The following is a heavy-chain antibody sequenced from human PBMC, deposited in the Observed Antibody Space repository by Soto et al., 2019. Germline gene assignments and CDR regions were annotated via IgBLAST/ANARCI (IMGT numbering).Heavy chain of an antibody. V-gene: IGHV1-46*01. CDR3: ARDSGDTTLRQWGRSFHY. J-gene: IGHJ4*02. CDR1: GFTFTNYY. D-gene: IGHD1-1*01. CDR2: INPSGGGT. Sequence: QVQLVQSGAEVKKPGASVKVSCKASGFTFTNYYIHWVRQAPGQGLEWMGLINPSGGGTFYAQKFQGRVTVTRDTSTGTVYMELSNLRSEDTAVYFWARDSGDTTLRQWGRSFHYWGQGTLVTVSS.